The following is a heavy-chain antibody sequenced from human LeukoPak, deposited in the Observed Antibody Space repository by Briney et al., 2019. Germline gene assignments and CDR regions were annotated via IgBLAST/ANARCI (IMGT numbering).Heavy chain of an antibody. CDR3: GSRDCHSSSGYYVTSY. J-gene: IGHJ4*02. D-gene: IGHD3-22*01. Sequence: GWSLRLSCAASGSTFSSYGMNWVRPAPGKEGEWVSCISINSDTIYYADPAEGRFNISREHAKNSLYLQINSLSAADTAVYSSGSRDCHSSSGYYVTSYWGQGTLVTVSS. CDR2: ISINSDTI. CDR1: GSTFSSYG. V-gene: IGHV3-48*04.